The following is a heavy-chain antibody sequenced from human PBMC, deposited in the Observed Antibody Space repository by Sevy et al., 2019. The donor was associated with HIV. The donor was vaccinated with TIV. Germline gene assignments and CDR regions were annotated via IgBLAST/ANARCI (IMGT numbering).Heavy chain of an antibody. V-gene: IGHV1-58*01. Sequence: ASVKVSCKASGFTFTSSAVQWVRQARGQRLEWIGWIVVGSGNTNYAQKFQERVTITREMSTSTAYMELSSLGSEDTAVYYCAAARTWSGYYRGGYYYYGMDVWGQGTTVTVSS. CDR2: IVVGSGNT. J-gene: IGHJ6*02. CDR3: AAARTWSGYYRGGYYYYGMDV. D-gene: IGHD3-3*01. CDR1: GFTFTSSA.